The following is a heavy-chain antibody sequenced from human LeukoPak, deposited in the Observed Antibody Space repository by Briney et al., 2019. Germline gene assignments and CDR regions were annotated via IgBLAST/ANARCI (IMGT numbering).Heavy chain of an antibody. Sequence: SETLSLTCTVSGASVSSDSHYWTWIRQPPGEGLEWIGYVRSSGSTNYNPSLKSRVAMLVDTPKNQFTLKLNSVTAADTAVYYCARGVLVGATGHHFAYWGQGTRVTVSS. J-gene: IGHJ4*02. CDR3: ARGVLVGATGHHFAY. CDR2: VRSSGST. D-gene: IGHD2-8*02. CDR1: GASVSSDSHY. V-gene: IGHV4-61*01.